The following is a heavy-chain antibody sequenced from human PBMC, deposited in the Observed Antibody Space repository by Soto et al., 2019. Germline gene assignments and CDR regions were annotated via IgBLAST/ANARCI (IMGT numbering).Heavy chain of an antibody. CDR3: ARRGYSYEGYFDY. J-gene: IGHJ4*02. Sequence: SETLSLICTVSGGYISSSSYYWGWIRKPPGKGLEWIGSIYYSGSTYYNPSLKSRVTISVDTSKNQFSLKLSSVTAADTAVYYCARRGYSYEGYFDYWGQGTLVTVSS. D-gene: IGHD5-18*01. CDR1: GGYISSSSYY. CDR2: IYYSGST. V-gene: IGHV4-39*01.